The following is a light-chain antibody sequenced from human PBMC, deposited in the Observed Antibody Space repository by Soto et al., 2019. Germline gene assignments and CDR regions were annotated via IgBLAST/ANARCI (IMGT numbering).Light chain of an antibody. Sequence: QSALTQPASVSGSPGQSITISCTGTSSDIGHYDYVSWYQQHPGKAPKLMIYHVTYRPSGVSNRYSGSKSGNSASLTNSGLQADDEADYYCCSLTTSHTYVFGSGTKVTVL. CDR3: CSLTTSHTYV. CDR2: HVT. V-gene: IGLV2-14*03. J-gene: IGLJ1*01. CDR1: SSDIGHYDY.